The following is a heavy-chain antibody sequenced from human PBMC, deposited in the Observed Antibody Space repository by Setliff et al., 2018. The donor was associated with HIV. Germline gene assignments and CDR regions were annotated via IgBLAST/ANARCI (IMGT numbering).Heavy chain of an antibody. CDR1: GGTFRSHE. V-gene: IGHV1-69*13. D-gene: IGHD6-6*01. Sequence: SVKVSCKASGGTFRSHEISWVRQAPGQGLEWMGGIVPILNTGNYAPKFQGRVTITADESTTTAYMELSSLRSEDTAVYYCARARRMALHPGPGGYSSSSVGLDYWGQGTLVTVSS. CDR3: ARARRMALHPGPGGYSSSSVGLDY. J-gene: IGHJ4*02. CDR2: IVPILNTG.